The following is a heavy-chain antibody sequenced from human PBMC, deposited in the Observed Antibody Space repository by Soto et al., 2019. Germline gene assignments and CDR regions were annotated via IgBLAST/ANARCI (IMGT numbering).Heavy chain of an antibody. D-gene: IGHD5-12*01. CDR2: IYSGGST. V-gene: IGHV3-53*01. Sequence: PGGSLRLSCAASGFTVSSNYMSWVRQAPGKGLEWVSVIYSGGSTYYADSVRGRFTISGDNSKNTLYLQMNSLRAEDTAVYYCALDGYNSGDHDAFDIWGQGTMVTVSS. CDR1: GFTVSSNY. CDR3: ALDGYNSGDHDAFDI. J-gene: IGHJ3*02.